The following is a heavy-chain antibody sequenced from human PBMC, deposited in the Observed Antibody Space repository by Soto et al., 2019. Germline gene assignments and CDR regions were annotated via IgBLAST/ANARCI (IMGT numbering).Heavy chain of an antibody. CDR1: GLTLSSYG. V-gene: IGHV3-30*18. CDR3: AKDGDVAAAGYYFDY. J-gene: IGHJ4*02. Sequence: QVQLVESGGGVVQPGRSLRLPVAASGLTLSSYGMHWVRQAPAKGLGWLAVISYDGGNKYYTDSVKGRFTISRDNSKNTLYLQMNSLRAEDTAVYYCAKDGDVAAAGYYFDYWGQGTLVTVSS. CDR2: ISYDGGNK. D-gene: IGHD6-13*01.